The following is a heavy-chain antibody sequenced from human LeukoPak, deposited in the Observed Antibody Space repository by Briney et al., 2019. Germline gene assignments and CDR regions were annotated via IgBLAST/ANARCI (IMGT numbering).Heavy chain of an antibody. CDR2: IIPILGIA. Sequence: SVKVSCKASGGTFSSYANSWVRQAPGQGLEWMGRIIPILGIANYAQKFQGRVTITADKSTSTAYMELSSLRSEDTAVYYCARAYSSSWYWFDPWGQGTLVTVSS. CDR1: GGTFSSYA. J-gene: IGHJ5*02. D-gene: IGHD6-13*01. V-gene: IGHV1-69*04. CDR3: ARAYSSSWYWFDP.